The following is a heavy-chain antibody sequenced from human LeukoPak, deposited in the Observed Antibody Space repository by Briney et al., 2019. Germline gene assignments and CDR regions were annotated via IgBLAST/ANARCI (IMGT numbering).Heavy chain of an antibody. Sequence: TSETLSLTCTVSGGSISSYYWSWIRQPPGKGLEWIGYIYYSGSTNYNPSLKSRVTISVDTSKNQFSLKLSSVTAADTAVYYCARAYNYFDYWGQGTLVTVSS. CDR3: ARAYNYFDY. CDR2: IYYSGST. V-gene: IGHV4-59*01. CDR1: GGSISSYY. J-gene: IGHJ4*02. D-gene: IGHD1-14*01.